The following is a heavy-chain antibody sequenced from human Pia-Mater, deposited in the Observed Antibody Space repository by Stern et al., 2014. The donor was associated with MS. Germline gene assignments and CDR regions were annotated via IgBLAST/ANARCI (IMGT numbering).Heavy chain of an antibody. CDR2: INSEGDTT. D-gene: IGHD5-24*01. Sequence: VQLVESGGGLVDPGGSLRLTWDGSGFAFRSYSMDWVRQAPGQGLGWLWFINSEGDTTYYADSVRGRFTISRDDDKSSIFLQMTNLRDEDTAVYYCARGFLDNSFDLWGLGTVVTVSS. V-gene: IGHV3-48*02. CDR3: ARGFLDNSFDL. CDR1: GFAFRSYS. J-gene: IGHJ3*01.